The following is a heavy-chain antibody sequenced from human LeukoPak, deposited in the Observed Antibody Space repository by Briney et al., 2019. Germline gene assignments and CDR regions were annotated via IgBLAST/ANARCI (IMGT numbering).Heavy chain of an antibody. CDR2: ISSSSSCI. CDR3: ARRRGEPRYYWYMDV. V-gene: IGHV3-21*01. J-gene: IGHJ6*03. CDR1: GFTFSSYS. D-gene: IGHD1-14*01. Sequence: GGSLRLSCAASGFTFSSYSMNWVRQAPGKGLEWVSSISSSSSCIYYADSVKGRFTISRDNANNSLYLQMNSLRAEDTAVYYCARRRGEPRYYWYMDVWGKGTTVTISS.